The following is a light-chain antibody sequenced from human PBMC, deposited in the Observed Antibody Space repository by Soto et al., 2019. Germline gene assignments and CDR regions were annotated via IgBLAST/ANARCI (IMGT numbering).Light chain of an antibody. J-gene: IGLJ2*01. CDR3: LSFDSSLSVV. Sequence: QSVLTQPPSVSGAPGQRVTISRTGRSSNIGAGYDVHWYQQLPGRAPKLLIYGNTNRPSGVPDRFSGSKSGTSASLAITGRQAEDEADYYCLSFDSSLSVVFGGGTKLTVL. CDR2: GNT. V-gene: IGLV1-40*01. CDR1: SSNIGAGYD.